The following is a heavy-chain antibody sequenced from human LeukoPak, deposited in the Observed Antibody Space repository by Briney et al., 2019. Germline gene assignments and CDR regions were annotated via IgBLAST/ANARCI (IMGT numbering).Heavy chain of an antibody. Sequence: ASVKATCKASGYTFTSYYMHWVRQAPGQGLEWMGIINPSGGSTSYAQKFQGRVTMTRDMSTSTVYMELSSLRSEDTAVYYCAKAGSIRFDYRGQGTLVTVSS. D-gene: IGHD1-26*01. V-gene: IGHV1-46*01. CDR3: AKAGSIRFDY. CDR2: INPSGGST. CDR1: GYTFTSYY. J-gene: IGHJ4*02.